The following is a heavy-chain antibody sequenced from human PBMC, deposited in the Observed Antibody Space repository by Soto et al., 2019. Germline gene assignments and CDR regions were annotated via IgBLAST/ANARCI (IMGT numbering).Heavy chain of an antibody. CDR2: IYYSGST. V-gene: IGHV4-30-4*01. Sequence: PSETLSLTCTVSGGSISSGDYYWSWIRQPPGKGLEWIGYIYYSGSTYYNPSLKSRVTISVDTSKNQFSLKLSSVTAADTAVYYCARVCSSTSCYYARNNWLDPWGQGTLVTVSS. CDR3: ARVCSSTSCYYARNNWLDP. CDR1: GGSISSGDYY. D-gene: IGHD2-2*01. J-gene: IGHJ5*02.